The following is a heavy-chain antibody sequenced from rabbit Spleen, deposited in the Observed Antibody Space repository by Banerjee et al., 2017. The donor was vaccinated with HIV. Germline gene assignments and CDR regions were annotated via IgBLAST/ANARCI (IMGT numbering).Heavy chain of an antibody. J-gene: IGHJ4*01. D-gene: IGHD2-1*01. V-gene: IGHV1S40*01. CDR1: GVSFSSSSY. Sequence: QSLEESGGDLVKPGASLTLTCTASGVSFSSSSYMCWVRQAPGKGLEWIACIDIGSSGFTYFATWAKGRFTCSKTSSTTVTLEMTSLTAADTATYFCARGSAAMTMLITGYYLNLWGQGTLVTVS. CDR3: ARGSAAMTMLITGYYLNL. CDR2: IDIGSSGFT.